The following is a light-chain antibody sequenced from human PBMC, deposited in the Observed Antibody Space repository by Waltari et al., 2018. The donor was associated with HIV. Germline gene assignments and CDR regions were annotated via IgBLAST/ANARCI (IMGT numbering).Light chain of an antibody. CDR2: GNT. J-gene: IGLJ3*02. V-gene: IGLV1-40*01. CDR1: NSNIGAGYD. CDR3: QSHDSSLSGQGV. Sequence: QSVLTQPPSVSGAPGQRVTISCTGSNSNIGAGYDVHWYQQLPGTAPKLLIFGNTNRPSGVPDRFSGSKSGTSASLAITGLQAEYEGDYYCQSHDSSLSGQGVFGGGTKLTVL.